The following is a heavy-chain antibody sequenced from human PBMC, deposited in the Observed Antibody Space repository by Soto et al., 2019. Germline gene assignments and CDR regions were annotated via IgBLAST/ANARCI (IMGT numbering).Heavy chain of an antibody. CDR3: ARRSGDYKNYFDY. CDR2: IFPGDSGT. Sequence: GESLKISCQGSGYSVRTQWIGWVRQMPGKGLEWMGVIFPGDSGTRYSPPFQGQVIISVDKSTGTAYLQWSSLKASDTAMYYCARRSGDYKNYFDYWGQGTLVTVSS. CDR1: GYSVRTQW. D-gene: IGHD4-17*01. J-gene: IGHJ4*01. V-gene: IGHV5-51*01.